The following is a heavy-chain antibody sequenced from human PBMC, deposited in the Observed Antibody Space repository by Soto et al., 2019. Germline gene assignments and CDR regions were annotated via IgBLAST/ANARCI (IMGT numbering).Heavy chain of an antibody. D-gene: IGHD1-1*01. CDR3: ARLLRSDPNDRYNWFDP. V-gene: IGHV5-10-1*01. CDR2: IDPSDSYT. Sequence: GESLKISCNGSGYSFTSYWISWVRQMPGKGLEWMGRIDPSDSYTNYSPSFQGHVTISADKSISTAYLQWSSLKASDTAMYYCARLLRSDPNDRYNWFDPWGQGTLVTVSS. J-gene: IGHJ5*02. CDR1: GYSFTSYW.